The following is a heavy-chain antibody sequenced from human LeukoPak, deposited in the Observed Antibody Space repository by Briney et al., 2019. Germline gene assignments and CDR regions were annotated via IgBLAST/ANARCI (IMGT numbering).Heavy chain of an antibody. V-gene: IGHV4-34*01. CDR3: ARGVVGATKKRWYYYYYMDV. J-gene: IGHJ6*03. CDR1: GGSFSGYY. D-gene: IGHD1-26*01. Sequence: PSETLSLTCAVYGGSFSGYYWSWIRQPPGKGLEWIGEINHSGSTNYNPSLKSRVTISVDTSKNQFSLKLSSVTAADTAVYYCARGVVGATKKRWYYYYYMDVWGKGTTVTVSS. CDR2: INHSGST.